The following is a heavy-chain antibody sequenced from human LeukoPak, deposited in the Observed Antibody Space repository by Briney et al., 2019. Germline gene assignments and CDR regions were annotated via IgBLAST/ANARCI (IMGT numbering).Heavy chain of an antibody. D-gene: IGHD2-21*01. CDR3: ADCRGPPDY. CDR1: GFTFSRYW. V-gene: IGHV3-7*01. CDR2: IKQDGSEK. J-gene: IGHJ4*02. Sequence: GGSLRLSCAASGFTFSRYWMNSVRQAPGKGLEWVANIKQDGSEKYYVDSVKGRFTISRDNAKNSLYLQMDSLRVEDTAVYYCADCRGPPDYWGQGTLVTVSS.